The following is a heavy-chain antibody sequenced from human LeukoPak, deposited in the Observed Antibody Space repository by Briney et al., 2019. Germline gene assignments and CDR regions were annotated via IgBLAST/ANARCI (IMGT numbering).Heavy chain of an antibody. Sequence: PVKVSCKASGGTFSSYAISWVRQAPGQGLEWMGGIIPIFGTANYAQKFQGRVTITTDESTSTAYMELSSLRSEDTAVYYCARDRLEKSSSSVNAFDIWGQGTMVTVSS. CDR1: GGTFSSYA. D-gene: IGHD6-6*01. CDR3: ARDRLEKSSSSVNAFDI. V-gene: IGHV1-69*05. J-gene: IGHJ3*02. CDR2: IIPIFGTA.